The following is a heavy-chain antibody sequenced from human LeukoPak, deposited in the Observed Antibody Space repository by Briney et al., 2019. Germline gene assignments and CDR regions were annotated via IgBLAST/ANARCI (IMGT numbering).Heavy chain of an antibody. V-gene: IGHV3-33*01. CDR1: GFTFSSYG. CDR3: ARAGDLVGANIDY. D-gene: IGHD1-26*01. J-gene: IGHJ4*02. CDR2: IWYDGSNE. Sequence: PGGSLRLSCAASGFTFSSYGMHWVRQAPGKGLEWVAVIWYDGSNENYADSVKGRFTISRDNSKNTLYLQMNSLRAEDTAVYYCARAGDLVGANIDYRGQGTLVTVSS.